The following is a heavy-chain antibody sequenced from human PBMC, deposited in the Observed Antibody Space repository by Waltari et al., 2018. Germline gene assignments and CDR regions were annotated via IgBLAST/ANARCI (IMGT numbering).Heavy chain of an antibody. J-gene: IGHJ2*01. D-gene: IGHD3-3*01. CDR1: TFTDYY. CDR3: ARTRGGWYFDL. CDR2: VDPEDGET. V-gene: IGHV1-69-2*01. Sequence: TFTDYYMHWVQQAPGKGLEWMGRVDPEDGETIYAEKFQGRVTITADTSTDTAYMELSSLRSEDTAVYYCARTRGGWYFDLWGRGTLVTVSS.